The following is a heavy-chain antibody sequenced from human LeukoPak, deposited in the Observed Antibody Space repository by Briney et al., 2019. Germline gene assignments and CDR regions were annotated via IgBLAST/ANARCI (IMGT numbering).Heavy chain of an antibody. D-gene: IGHD6-19*01. V-gene: IGHV1-69*01. CDR2: IIPIFGTA. CDR3: ARSQTGYSSGWFSIFDY. J-gene: IGHJ4*02. Sequence: GGSLRLSCAASGFTFSSYAISWVRQAPGQGLEWMGGIIPIFGTANYAQKFQGRVTITADESTSTAYMELSSLRSEDTAVYYCARSQTGYSSGWFSIFDYWGQGTLVTVSS. CDR1: GFTFSSYA.